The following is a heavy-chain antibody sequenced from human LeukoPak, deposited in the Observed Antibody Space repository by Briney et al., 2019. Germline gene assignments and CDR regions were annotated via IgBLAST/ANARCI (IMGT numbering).Heavy chain of an antibody. J-gene: IGHJ6*03. CDR2: VSSTGGTT. Sequence: GGSLRLSSAASGFTFSTYGMSWVRQAPGKGLEWVSAVSSTGGTTYYADSVKGRFTISRDNSKNTLFLQINSLRAEDTAVYYCAKNGDRGAFCSGGTCYPYYYYYMDVWGKGTTVTISS. V-gene: IGHV3-23*01. CDR1: GFTFSTYG. D-gene: IGHD2-15*01. CDR3: AKNGDRGAFCSGGTCYPYYYYYMDV.